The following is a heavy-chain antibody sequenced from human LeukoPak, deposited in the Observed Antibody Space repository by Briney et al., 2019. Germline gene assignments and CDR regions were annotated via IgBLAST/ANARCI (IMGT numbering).Heavy chain of an antibody. CDR3: ARASNYDTSGYYFYWYFDL. D-gene: IGHD3-22*01. V-gene: IGHV4-59*01. Sequence: PSETLSLTCTISGAFGGSISSYYWSWIRQPPGKGLEWIGYVYYSGSTNCNPSLKSRVTISIDTSKTQFSLKLNSVTAADTAVYYCARASNYDTSGYYFYWYFDLWGRGTLVTVSS. J-gene: IGHJ2*01. CDR1: GAFGGSISSYY. CDR2: VYYSGST.